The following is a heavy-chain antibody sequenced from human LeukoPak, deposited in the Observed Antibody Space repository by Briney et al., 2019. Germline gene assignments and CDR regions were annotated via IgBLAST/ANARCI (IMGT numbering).Heavy chain of an antibody. CDR3: ARGDSGE. D-gene: IGHD1-26*01. CDR1: GYTFPSYA. CDR2: ISAYKGNT. V-gene: IGHV1-18*01. J-gene: IGHJ4*02. Sequence: ASVTVSSTAYGYTFPSYAISWVRPAPRQALEWMGWISAYKGNTNYAQKPQGRVTMTTDTSTSTADMELSSLRSDDTAVYYCARGDSGEWGQGTLVTVSS.